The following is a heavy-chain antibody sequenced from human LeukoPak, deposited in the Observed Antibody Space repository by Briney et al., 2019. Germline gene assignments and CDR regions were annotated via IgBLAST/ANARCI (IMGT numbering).Heavy chain of an antibody. Sequence: GESLKISCKSSGYSFTSYWIAWVRQMPGKGLEWMGILYPGDSDTRYSPSFQGQVTISADRSITTAYLQWSSLKASDTAMYYCARGTSSGYPDAFDIWGQGTMVTVSS. V-gene: IGHV5-51*01. CDR3: ARGTSSGYPDAFDI. D-gene: IGHD3-22*01. J-gene: IGHJ3*02. CDR1: GYSFTSYW. CDR2: LYPGDSDT.